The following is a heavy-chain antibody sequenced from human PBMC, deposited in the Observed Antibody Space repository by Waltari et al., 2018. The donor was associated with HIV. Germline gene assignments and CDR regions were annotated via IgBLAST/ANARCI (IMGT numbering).Heavy chain of an antibody. CDR3: ARQGCTSTSCQRRGGMDV. CDR1: GGSIDYYY. D-gene: IGHD2-2*01. CDR2: SYYSGGT. V-gene: IGHV4-59*08. J-gene: IGHJ6*02. Sequence: QVQLQESGPGLVKPSETLSLICTVSGGSIDYYYWSWIRQPPGKGLEWIGYSYYSGGTNTSPSLKSQGPMSVDTSKNQVSLNLSSVTAADTSVYYCARQGCTSTSCQRRGGMDVWGQGTSVSVSS.